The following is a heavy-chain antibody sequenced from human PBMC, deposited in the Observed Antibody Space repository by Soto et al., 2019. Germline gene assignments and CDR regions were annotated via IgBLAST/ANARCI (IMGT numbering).Heavy chain of an antibody. Sequence: SETLSLTCTVSGGSISSSSYYWGWIRQPPGKGLEWIGSIYYSGSTYYNPSLKSRVTISVDTSKNQFSLKLSSVTAADTAVYYCARIGGVVVINSSFDYWGQGTLVTVSS. CDR3: ARIGGVVVINSSFDY. J-gene: IGHJ4*02. D-gene: IGHD3-22*01. V-gene: IGHV4-39*01. CDR1: GGSISSSSYY. CDR2: IYYSGST.